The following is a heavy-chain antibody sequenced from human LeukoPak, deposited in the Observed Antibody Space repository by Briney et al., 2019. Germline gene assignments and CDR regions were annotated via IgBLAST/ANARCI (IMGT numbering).Heavy chain of an antibody. CDR1: GGSFSGYY. J-gene: IGHJ4*02. Sequence: KPSETLSLTCAVYGGSFSGYYWSWIRQPPGKGLEWIGEINHSGSTNYNPSLKSRLTISVDTSKNQFSLKLSSVTAADTAVYYCARDPDHYYDSSGYYGPSYYFDYWGQGTLVTVSS. CDR3: ARDPDHYYDSSGYYGPSYYFDY. CDR2: INHSGST. D-gene: IGHD3-22*01. V-gene: IGHV4-34*01.